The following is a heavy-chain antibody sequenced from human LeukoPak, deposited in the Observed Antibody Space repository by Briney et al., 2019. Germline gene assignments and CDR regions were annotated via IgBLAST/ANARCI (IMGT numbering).Heavy chain of an antibody. CDR1: GASIVSSSYY. D-gene: IGHD6-13*01. Sequence: SETLSLTCSLSGASIVSSSYYWAWIGQPPGMGPEWIGSIYYSGITYYNPSLKSRATVSVDTSKNQFFLHLISVTAADTAVYYCARRNGHSWDVGNWFDPWGQGTLVTVSS. CDR3: ARRNGHSWDVGNWFDP. J-gene: IGHJ5*02. CDR2: IYYSGIT. V-gene: IGHV4-39*01.